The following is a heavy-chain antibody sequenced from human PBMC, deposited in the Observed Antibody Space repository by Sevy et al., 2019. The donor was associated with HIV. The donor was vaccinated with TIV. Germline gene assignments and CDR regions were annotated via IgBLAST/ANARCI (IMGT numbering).Heavy chain of an antibody. Sequence: GGSLRLSCAASGFTFNFHGMHWVRQAPGKGLEWVAFIWHDGSNKYMADSVKGRFTISRANTKNLLYLQINNLRVEDTAIYYCARDFTIFGVVSGIDYWGQGNLVTVSS. CDR2: IWHDGSNK. D-gene: IGHD3-3*01. J-gene: IGHJ4*02. CDR1: GFTFNFHG. V-gene: IGHV3-33*01. CDR3: ARDFTIFGVVSGIDY.